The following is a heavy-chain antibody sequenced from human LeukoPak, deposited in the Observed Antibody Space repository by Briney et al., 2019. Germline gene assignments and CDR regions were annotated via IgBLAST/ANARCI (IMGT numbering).Heavy chain of an antibody. CDR2: IYYSGST. Sequence: PSETLSLTCTVSGDSISRSSYYWGWIRQPPGKGLEWIGYIYYSGSTNYNPSLKSRVTISVDTSKNQFSLKLSSVTAADTAVYYWARHGGSHFSWYFDLWGRGTLVTVSS. CDR1: GDSISRSSYY. D-gene: IGHD1-26*01. J-gene: IGHJ2*01. CDR3: ARHGGSHFSWYFDL. V-gene: IGHV4-61*05.